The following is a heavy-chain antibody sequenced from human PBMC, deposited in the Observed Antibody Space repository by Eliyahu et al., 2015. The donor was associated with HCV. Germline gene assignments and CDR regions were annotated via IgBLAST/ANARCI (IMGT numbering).Heavy chain of an antibody. CDR1: GFXLKSXA. Sequence: QAQLVESGGGVVQPGRSLRLSCAVSGFXLKSXAMSWVRQAPGKGLGWVAVMSYDGNTKLXAGSAKGRFTISRDISKSTLYLQMTSLRAEDTAVYYCARDREVFCSGVHCFGVFDSWGQGTLVTVSS. CDR2: MSYDGNTK. CDR3: ARDREVFCSGVHCFGVFDS. V-gene: IGHV3-30*04. D-gene: IGHD2-15*01. J-gene: IGHJ4*02.